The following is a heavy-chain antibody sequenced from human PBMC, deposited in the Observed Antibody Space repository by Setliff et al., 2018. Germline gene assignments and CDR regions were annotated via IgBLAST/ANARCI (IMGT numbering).Heavy chain of an antibody. J-gene: IGHJ3*01. CDR2: ISSYNDIT. Sequence: ASVKVSCKSSAYIFNSYGISWVRQAPGQGLEWMGWISSYNDITNYAQRFQGRVTMTTDTSTSAAYMELRSLRSDDTAVYYCAISTLSICSGGTCPNAFDVWGQVTMVTVSS. CDR3: AISTLSICSGGTCPNAFDV. CDR1: AYIFNSYG. D-gene: IGHD2-15*01. V-gene: IGHV1-18*01.